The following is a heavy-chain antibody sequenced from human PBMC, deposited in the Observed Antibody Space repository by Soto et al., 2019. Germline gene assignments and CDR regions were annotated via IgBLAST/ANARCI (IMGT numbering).Heavy chain of an antibody. J-gene: IGHJ4*02. CDR2: SYNSGDN. V-gene: IGHV4-30-4*01. D-gene: IGHD3-10*01. CDR1: GDSISNGYYT. Sequence: QVQLQESGPGLVEPSQTLSLTCTVSGDSISNGYYTWSWIRQPPGKDLEWIGHSYNSGDNYSNPSLKSRVTISADTSKNQFSLKLSSVTAAATAVYYCARGPSGDKVDYWGQGTLVTVSS. CDR3: ARGPSGDKVDY.